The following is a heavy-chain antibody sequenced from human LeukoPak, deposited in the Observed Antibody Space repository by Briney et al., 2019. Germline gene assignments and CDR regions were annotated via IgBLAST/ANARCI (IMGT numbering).Heavy chain of an antibody. CDR2: INCDSGGT. J-gene: IGHJ4*02. Sequence: ASVKVSCKASGYTFTDFYMHWVRQAPGQGLEWMGWINCDSGGTNYAQHFQGRVTMTWDTSISTAYMELSGLTSADTAVYYCARVEFGEFLFFDYWGQGTPVTVSS. D-gene: IGHD3-10*01. CDR1: GYTFTDFY. V-gene: IGHV1-2*02. CDR3: ARVEFGEFLFFDY.